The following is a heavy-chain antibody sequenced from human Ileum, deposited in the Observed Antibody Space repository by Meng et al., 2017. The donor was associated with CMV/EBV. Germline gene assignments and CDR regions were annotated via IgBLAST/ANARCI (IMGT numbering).Heavy chain of an antibody. V-gene: IGHV1-46*01. D-gene: IGHD2-2*01. Sequence: ASVKVSCKASGYTFTSYYMHWVRQAPGQGLEWMGIINPSGGSTSYAQKFKGRVTMTRDTSTSTVYMELSSLTSEDTAVYYCARDLEEDCSSTSCYRFDPWGQGTRVTVSS. CDR3: ARDLEEDCSSTSCYRFDP. J-gene: IGHJ5*02. CDR2: INPSGGST. CDR1: GYTFTSYY.